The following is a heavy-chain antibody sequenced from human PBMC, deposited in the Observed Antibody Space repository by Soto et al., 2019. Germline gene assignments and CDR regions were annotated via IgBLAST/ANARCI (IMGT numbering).Heavy chain of an antibody. Sequence: QVQLQESGPGLVKSSQTLSLTCTVSGGSISSGGYHWNWIRQHPGKGLEWIGNIYYSGSTYYNPSLKSLVTISIDTSKNQFSLKLSSVTAADTAVYYCARDVWPYYFDYWGQGTLVTVSS. J-gene: IGHJ4*02. V-gene: IGHV4-31*01. CDR3: ARDVWPYYFDY. D-gene: IGHD3-16*01. CDR1: GGSISSGGYH. CDR2: IYYSGST.